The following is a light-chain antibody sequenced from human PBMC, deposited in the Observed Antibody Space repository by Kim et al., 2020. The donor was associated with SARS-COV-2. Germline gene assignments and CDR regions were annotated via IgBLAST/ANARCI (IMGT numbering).Light chain of an antibody. CDR2: GYN. CDR3: NSRDSSGDQVL. J-gene: IGLJ2*01. CDR1: SLRTYY. V-gene: IGLV3-19*01. Sequence: ALGQTVRNTCQRDSLRTYYASWYQKKPGHAPLHVIFGYNNRPSGIPHRFSGSGSGNTASLTITGAQAENEAIYYCNSRDSSGDQVLFGVGPQLTVL.